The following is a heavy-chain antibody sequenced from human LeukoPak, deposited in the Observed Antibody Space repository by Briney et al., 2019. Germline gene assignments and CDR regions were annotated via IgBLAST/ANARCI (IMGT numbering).Heavy chain of an antibody. Sequence: ASVKASCKASGYTFTGYYMHWVRQAPGQGLEWMGWINPNSGGTNYAQKFQGRVTMTRDTSISTAYMELSRLRSGDTAVYYCLVRGVITLTYFDYWGQGTLVTVSS. D-gene: IGHD3-10*01. CDR1: GYTFTGYY. CDR3: LVRGVITLTYFDY. V-gene: IGHV1-2*02. J-gene: IGHJ4*02. CDR2: INPNSGGT.